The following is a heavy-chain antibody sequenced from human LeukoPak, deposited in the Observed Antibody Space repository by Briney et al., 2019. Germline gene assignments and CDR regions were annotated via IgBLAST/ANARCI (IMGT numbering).Heavy chain of an antibody. J-gene: IGHJ4*01. CDR2: ISTDTDT. CDR3: AKGGMSSSGLGD. CDR1: GFMFSRYA. D-gene: IGHD3-22*01. V-gene: IGHV3-23*05. Sequence: GGSLRLSCAASGFMFSRYAMSWVRQAPGKGLEWVSSISTDTDTYYADSVQGRFSISRDNSKNTQYLQMNSLRGEDTAVYYCAKGGMSSSGLGDWGQEPWSPSPQ.